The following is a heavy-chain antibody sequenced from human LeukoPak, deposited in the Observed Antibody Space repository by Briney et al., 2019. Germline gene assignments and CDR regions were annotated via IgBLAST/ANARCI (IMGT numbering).Heavy chain of an antibody. CDR1: GFTFSSAW. V-gene: IGHV3-15*01. J-gene: IGHJ4*02. Sequence: GGSLRLSCAASGFTFSSAWMTWVRQAPGKGLEWVGRVRSKADGGTTDYAAPAKGRFTISRDDSKNTVLLQINSLKTEDTAVYYCTTVRPGTSGYSYWGQGTLVTVSS. CDR2: VRSKADGGTT. D-gene: IGHD3-22*01. CDR3: TTVRPGTSGYSY.